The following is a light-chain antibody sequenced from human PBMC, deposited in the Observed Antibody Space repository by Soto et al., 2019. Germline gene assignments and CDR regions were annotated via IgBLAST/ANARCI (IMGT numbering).Light chain of an antibody. CDR3: GTWDTSLPACV. Sequence: QSVLTQPPSVSAAPGQRVTISCAGSASNIGNNSVSWYQQLPGAAPTLLIYDDNNRPSGIPDRFSGSKSGTSATLGITGLQTGDEADYYCGTWDTSLPACVFGPGTKLTVL. V-gene: IGLV1-51*01. CDR1: ASNIGNNS. CDR2: DDN. J-gene: IGLJ1*01.